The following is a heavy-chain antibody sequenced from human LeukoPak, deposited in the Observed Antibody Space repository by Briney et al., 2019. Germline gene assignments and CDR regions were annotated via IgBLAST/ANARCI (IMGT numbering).Heavy chain of an antibody. Sequence: GGFLRLSCAASGFTFSSYAMSWVRQAPGKGLEWVSAISGSGGSTYYADSVKGRFTISRDNSKNTLYLQMNSLRAEDTAVYYCAAGGGLRYFENWGQGTLVTVSS. J-gene: IGHJ4*02. CDR3: AAGGGLRYFEN. D-gene: IGHD3-9*01. V-gene: IGHV3-23*01. CDR2: ISGSGGST. CDR1: GFTFSSYA.